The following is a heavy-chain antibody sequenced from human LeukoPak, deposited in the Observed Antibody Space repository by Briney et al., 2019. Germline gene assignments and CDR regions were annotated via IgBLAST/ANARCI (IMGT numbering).Heavy chain of an antibody. J-gene: IGHJ4*02. CDR2: VFSRGTT. D-gene: IGHD1-26*01. Sequence: PSETLSLTCTVSGGSMNNYYWNWIRQSPKKGLEWIGFVFSRGTTNFNPSFRSRLTMSIDTSRNQFSLRLTSMTAADTAVYFCARSWAAKWELLGQFDSWGQGRLVTVSS. V-gene: IGHV4-4*07. CDR1: GGSMNNYY. CDR3: ARSWAAKWELLGQFDS.